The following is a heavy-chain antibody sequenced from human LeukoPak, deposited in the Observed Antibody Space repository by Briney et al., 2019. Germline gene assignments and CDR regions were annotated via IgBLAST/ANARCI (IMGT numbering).Heavy chain of an antibody. CDR2: IYYSGST. Sequence: SETLSLTCTVSGGSISISSYYCGWIRQPPGKGLEWVVYIYYSGSTYYNPSLRSRVTISVDTSKNQLSLKLSSVIAADTAVYYCARRDYFDSRGDWLDYWGQGTLVTVSS. J-gene: IGHJ4*02. CDR3: ARRDYFDSRGDWLDY. V-gene: IGHV4-39*07. CDR1: GGSISISSYY. D-gene: IGHD3-22*01.